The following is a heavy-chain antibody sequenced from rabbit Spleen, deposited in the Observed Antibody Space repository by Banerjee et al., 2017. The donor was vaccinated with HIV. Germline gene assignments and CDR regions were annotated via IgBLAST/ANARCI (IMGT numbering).Heavy chain of an antibody. CDR3: ARDGAGGSYFAL. CDR2: IHTGSSGST. V-gene: IGHV1S45*01. CDR1: GFTFSSGHY. J-gene: IGHJ4*01. D-gene: IGHD8-1*01. Sequence: QEQLVESGGGLVQPEGSLTLTCTASGFTFSSGHYMCWVRQAPGKGLEWIACIHTGSSGSTYYASWAKGRFTISKTSSTTVTLQMTSLTAADTATYFCARDGAGGSYFALWGQGTLVTVS.